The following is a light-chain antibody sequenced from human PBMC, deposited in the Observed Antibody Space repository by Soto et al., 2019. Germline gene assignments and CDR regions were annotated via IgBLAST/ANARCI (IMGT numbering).Light chain of an antibody. J-gene: IGKJ1*01. CDR1: QGVTTN. CDR3: HHYGSSSRT. CDR2: GAS. V-gene: IGKV3-20*01. Sequence: EIVTTQSPGTLSVSPGERATLSGRAGQGVTTNFAWYQQKPGQAPRLLIYGASTRATGISARFSGSGSGTDFTLTISRLEPEDFAVYYCHHYGSSSRTFGQGTKVDIK.